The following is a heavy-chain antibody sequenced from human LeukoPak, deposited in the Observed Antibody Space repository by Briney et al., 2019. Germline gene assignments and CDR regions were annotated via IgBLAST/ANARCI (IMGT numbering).Heavy chain of an antibody. CDR2: MHYSGTT. D-gene: IGHD3-22*01. CDR1: GYSISNDYY. V-gene: IGHV4-38-2*02. J-gene: IGHJ3*02. Sequence: PSETLSLTCSVSGYSISNDYYWGWIRQPPGKGLEWIGSMHYSGTTYYNPSLESRVTISVDTSKNHFSLRLSSVTAADTAVYYCARVTLNYYDSSGYFDAFDIWGQGTMVTVSS. CDR3: ARVTLNYYDSSGYFDAFDI.